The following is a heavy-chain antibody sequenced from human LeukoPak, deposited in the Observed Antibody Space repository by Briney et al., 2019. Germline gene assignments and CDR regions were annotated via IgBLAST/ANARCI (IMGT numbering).Heavy chain of an antibody. J-gene: IGHJ4*02. Sequence: SETLSLTCTVSGGSINSYYWSWIRQPAGKGLEWIGRIYSSGSTNDNPSLKSRVTISVDTSKNHISLKLSSVTAADTAVYYCARVSDDSARLDYWGQGTLVTVSS. CDR2: IYSSGST. D-gene: IGHD3-22*01. CDR1: GGSINSYY. CDR3: ARVSDDSARLDY. V-gene: IGHV4-4*07.